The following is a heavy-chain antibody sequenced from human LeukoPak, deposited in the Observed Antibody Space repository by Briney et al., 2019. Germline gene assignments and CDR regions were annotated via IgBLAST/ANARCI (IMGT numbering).Heavy chain of an antibody. CDR3: ARESNWGGDAFDI. V-gene: IGHV3-7*01. J-gene: IGHJ3*02. Sequence: PGGSLRLSCAASGFIISSYFMTWVRQAPGKGLEWVANIKQDGSDIYYVDSVKGRFTISRDNAKNSLYLQMSSLRADDTAVYYCARESNWGGDAFDIWGPGTVVTVSS. D-gene: IGHD3-10*01. CDR2: IKQDGSDI. CDR1: GFIISSYF.